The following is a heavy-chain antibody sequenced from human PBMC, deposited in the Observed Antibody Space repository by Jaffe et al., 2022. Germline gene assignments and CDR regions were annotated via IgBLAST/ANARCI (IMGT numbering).Heavy chain of an antibody. Sequence: QVQLQESGPGLVKPSETLSLTCTVSGGSISSYYWSWIRQPPGKGLEWIGYIYYSGSTNYNPSLKSRVTISVDTSKNQFSLKLSSVTAADTAVYYCARVRLGVAGTVALFDYWGQGTLVTVSS. CDR3: ARVRLGVAGTVALFDY. V-gene: IGHV4-59*01. CDR2: IYYSGST. CDR1: GGSISSYY. J-gene: IGHJ4*02. D-gene: IGHD6-19*01.